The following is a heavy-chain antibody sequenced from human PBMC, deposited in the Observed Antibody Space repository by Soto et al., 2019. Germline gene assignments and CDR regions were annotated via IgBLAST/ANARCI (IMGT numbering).Heavy chain of an antibody. V-gene: IGHV1-18*04. CDR2: ISAYNGNT. CDR1: SYTFTSYG. Sequence: ASVKVSCKASSYTFTSYGISWVRQAPGQGLEWMGWISAYNGNTNYAQKLQGRVTMTTDTSTSTAYMELRSLRSDDTAVYYCARAIRDPTYYDFWSGYPYYYYYGMDVWGQGTTVTV. CDR3: ARAIRDPTYYDFWSGYPYYYYYGMDV. D-gene: IGHD3-3*01. J-gene: IGHJ6*02.